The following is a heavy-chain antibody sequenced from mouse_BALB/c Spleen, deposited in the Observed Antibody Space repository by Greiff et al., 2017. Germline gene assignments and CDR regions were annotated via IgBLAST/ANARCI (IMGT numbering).Heavy chain of an antibody. CDR3: TRRGTYYGNLPFDY. CDR2: IYPGNSDT. J-gene: IGHJ2*01. CDR1: GYTFTSYW. Sequence: EVMLVESGTVLARPGASVKMSCKASGYTFTSYWMHWVKQRPGQGLEWIGAIYPGNSDTSYNQKFKGKAKLTAVTSTSTAYMELSSLTNEDSAVYYCTRRGTYYGNLPFDYWGQGTTLTVSS. V-gene: IGHV1-5*01. D-gene: IGHD2-10*01.